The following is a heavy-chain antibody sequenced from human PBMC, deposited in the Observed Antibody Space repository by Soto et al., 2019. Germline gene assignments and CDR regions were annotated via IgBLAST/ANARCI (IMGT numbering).Heavy chain of an antibody. Sequence: GGSLRLSCAASGFTVSSNYMSWVRQAPGKGLEWVSVIYSGSSTYYADSGKGRFTISRHNSKNTMYLQMNSLRAEDTAVYYWARVLYSKPDYYYGMDVWGQGTTVTVSS. CDR2: IYSGSST. CDR3: ARVLYSKPDYYYGMDV. V-gene: IGHV3-53*04. J-gene: IGHJ6*02. D-gene: IGHD4-4*01. CDR1: GFTVSSNY.